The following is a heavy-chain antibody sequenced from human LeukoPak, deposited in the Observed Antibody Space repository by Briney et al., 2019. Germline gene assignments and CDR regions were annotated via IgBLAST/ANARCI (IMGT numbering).Heavy chain of an antibody. J-gene: IGHJ3*02. CDR3: ASKEPTVRFYGAFDI. CDR1: GFTFSSYE. V-gene: IGHV3-48*03. D-gene: IGHD2/OR15-2a*01. Sequence: GGSLRLSCAASGFTFSSYEMNWVRQAPGKGLEWVSYISSSGSTIYYADSVKGRFTISRDNAKNSLYLQMNSLRAEDTAVYYCASKEPTVRFYGAFDIWGQGTMVTVSS. CDR2: ISSSGSTI.